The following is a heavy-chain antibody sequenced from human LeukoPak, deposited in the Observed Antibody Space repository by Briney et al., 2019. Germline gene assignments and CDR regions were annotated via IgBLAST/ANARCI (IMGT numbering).Heavy chain of an antibody. CDR1: EFTFSSYG. D-gene: IGHD2-2*01. CDR3: AREQNFVVVPAAGWFDP. V-gene: IGHV3-33*01. Sequence: GGSLRLSCAASEFTFSSYGMHWVRQAPGKGLEWVAVIWYDGSKEYYADSVKGRFTISRDNSKNTLYLQMNSLRAEDTAVYYCAREQNFVVVPAAGWFDPWGQGTLVTVSS. CDR2: IWYDGSKE. J-gene: IGHJ5*02.